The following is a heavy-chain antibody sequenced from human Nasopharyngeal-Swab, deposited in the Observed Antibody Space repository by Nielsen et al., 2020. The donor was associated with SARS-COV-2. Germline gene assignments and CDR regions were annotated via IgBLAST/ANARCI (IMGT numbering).Heavy chain of an antibody. CDR2: IFSNDEK. CDR3: ARIKRYSSSSGADYYYGMDV. J-gene: IGHJ6*02. Sequence: RQAPGKALEWLAHIFSNDEKSYSTSLKSRLTISKDTSKSQVVLTMTNMDPVDTATYYCARIKRYSSSSGADYYYGMDVWGQGTTVPSP. V-gene: IGHV2-26*01. D-gene: IGHD6-6*01.